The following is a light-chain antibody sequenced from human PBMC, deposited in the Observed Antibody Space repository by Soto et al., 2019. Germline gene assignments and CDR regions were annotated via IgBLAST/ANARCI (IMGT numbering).Light chain of an antibody. CDR1: QSLVYSNGDNY. CDR2: KVS. Sequence: DVVMTQSPLSLPVTLGQPASISCRSSQSLVYSNGDNYFNWFHQRPCQSPRRLIYKVSNRDSGVPDTFRDSESGTEIALKINRVEAEDVGVYYCLQGTHWTPLYTFGQRTKVEIK. J-gene: IGKJ2*01. V-gene: IGKV2-30*01. CDR3: LQGTHWTPLYT.